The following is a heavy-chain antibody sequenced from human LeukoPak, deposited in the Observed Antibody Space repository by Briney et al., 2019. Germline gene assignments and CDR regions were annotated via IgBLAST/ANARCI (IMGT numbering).Heavy chain of an antibody. CDR2: INSDGSST. J-gene: IGHJ3*02. D-gene: IGHD6-13*01. CDR3: ARRGTDSSSWSNDAFDI. CDR1: GFTFSSYW. V-gene: IGHV3-74*01. Sequence: GGSLRLSCAASGFTFSSYWMHWVRQAPGTGLVWVSRINSDGSSTSYADSVKGRFTISRDNAKNTLYLQMNSLRAEDTAVYYCARRGTDSSSWSNDAFDIWGQGTMVTVSS.